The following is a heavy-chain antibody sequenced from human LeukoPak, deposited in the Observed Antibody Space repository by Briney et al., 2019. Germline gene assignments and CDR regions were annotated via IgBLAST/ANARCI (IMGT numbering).Heavy chain of an antibody. V-gene: IGHV1-2*02. Sequence: ASVNVSCKASGYTFTGYYMHWVRQAPGQGREGMGWINPNSGGTNYAQKCHGRVTMTRDTSISTAYMELSSLKSDDTGMYYCATAGGTSHGENWGQGTLVTVSS. J-gene: IGHJ4*02. CDR1: GYTFTGYY. CDR3: ATAGGTSHGEN. CDR2: INPNSGGT. D-gene: IGHD3-10*01.